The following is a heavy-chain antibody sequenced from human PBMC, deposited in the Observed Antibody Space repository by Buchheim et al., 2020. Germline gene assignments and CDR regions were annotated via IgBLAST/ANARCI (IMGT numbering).Heavy chain of an antibody. CDR1: GGSISSYY. V-gene: IGHV4-59*08. CDR3: ARHGRSGYFQYYYYGMDV. CDR2: IYYTGST. J-gene: IGHJ6*02. D-gene: IGHD3-3*01. Sequence: QVQLQESGPGLVKPSETLSLTCTVSGGSISSYYWSWIRQPPGKGLEWIGYIYYTGSTNYNPSLQSRVTISVDTSKNQFSLKLSSVTAADTAVYYCARHGRSGYFQYYYYGMDVWGQGTT.